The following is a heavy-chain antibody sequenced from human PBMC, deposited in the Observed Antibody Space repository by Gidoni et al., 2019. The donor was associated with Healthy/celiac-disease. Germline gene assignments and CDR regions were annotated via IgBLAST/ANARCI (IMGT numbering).Heavy chain of an antibody. CDR3: ASSGWRFGPNDAFDI. V-gene: IGHV3-21*01. CDR2: ISSSSSYI. D-gene: IGHD6-19*01. Sequence: EVQLVESGGGLVKPGGSLRLSCAASGFTFSSYSMNWVRQAPGKGLEWVSSISSSSSYIYYADSVKGRFTISRDNAKNSLYLQMNSLRAEDTAVYYCASSGWRFGPNDAFDIWGQGTMVTVSS. J-gene: IGHJ3*02. CDR1: GFTFSSYS.